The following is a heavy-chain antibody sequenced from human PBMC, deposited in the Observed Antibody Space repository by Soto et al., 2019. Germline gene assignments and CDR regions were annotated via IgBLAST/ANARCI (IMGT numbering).Heavy chain of an antibody. CDR2: IYYSGST. D-gene: IGHD1-26*01. Sequence: QVQLQESGPGLVKPSETLSLTCTVSGGSISSYYWSWIRQPPGKGLEWIGYIYYSGSTNYNPSLTLRLTLSVATPKNQFSLKLSSVTAADTAVYYCARRYGGNLDYWGQGTLVPVSS. CDR3: ARRYGGNLDY. J-gene: IGHJ4*02. V-gene: IGHV4-59*08. CDR1: GGSISSYY.